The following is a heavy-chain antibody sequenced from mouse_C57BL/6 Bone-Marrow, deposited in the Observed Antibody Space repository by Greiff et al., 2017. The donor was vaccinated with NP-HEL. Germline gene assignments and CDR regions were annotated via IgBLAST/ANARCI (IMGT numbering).Heavy chain of an antibody. V-gene: IGHV5-17*01. CDR2: ISSGSSTI. D-gene: IGHD1-1*01. CDR1: GFTFSDYG. CDR3: ARRAITTVVATEAMDY. Sequence: DVMLVESGGGLVKPGGSLKLSCAASGFTFSDYGMHWVRQAPEKGLEWVAYISSGSSTIYYADTVKGRFTISRDNAKNTLFLQMTSLRSEDTAMYYCARRAITTVVATEAMDYWGQGTSVTVSS. J-gene: IGHJ4*01.